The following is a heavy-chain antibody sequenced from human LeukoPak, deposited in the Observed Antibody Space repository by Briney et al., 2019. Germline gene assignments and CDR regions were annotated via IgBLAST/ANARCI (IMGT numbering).Heavy chain of an antibody. V-gene: IGHV3-23*01. CDR2: ISGGDPTT. D-gene: IGHD3-10*01. J-gene: IGHJ4*02. Sequence: SGGSLRLSCAASDFSFITYAMSWVRQAPGKGLEWVSSISGGDPTTYYADSVKGRFTISRDNSKNTLYLQMNSLRAEDTAIYYCARASLLPRGPLLIYHFDFWGQGTLVTVSS. CDR1: DFSFITYA. CDR3: ARASLLPRGPLLIYHFDF.